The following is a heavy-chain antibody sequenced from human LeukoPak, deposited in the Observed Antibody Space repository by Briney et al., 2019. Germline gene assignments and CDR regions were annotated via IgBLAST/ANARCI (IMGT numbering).Heavy chain of an antibody. CDR1: GFTFSDHN. CDR2: MSGSGI. D-gene: IGHD1-1*01. CDR3: ARRSLTTGGHAFDV. J-gene: IGHJ3*01. V-gene: IGHV3-11*01. Sequence: KAGASLRLSCVATGFTFSDHNMGWMRQAPGKGLEWTSYMSGSGIYYADSVKGRFTISRDNAKNSLYLQMSSLRAEDSAVYFCARRSLTTGGHAFDVWGQGTLVTVSS.